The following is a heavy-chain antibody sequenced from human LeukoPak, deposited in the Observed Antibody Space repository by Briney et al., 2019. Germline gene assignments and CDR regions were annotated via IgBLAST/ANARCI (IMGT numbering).Heavy chain of an antibody. J-gene: IGHJ6*04. V-gene: IGHV3-48*01. Sequence: GGSLRLSCAASGFTFSSYSMNWVRQAPGKGLEWVSYISSRSSTIYYADSVKGRFTISRDNAKNSLYLQMNSLRAEDTAVYYCARGYSGRVDVWGKGTTVTVSS. D-gene: IGHD2-21*01. CDR3: ARGYSGRVDV. CDR1: GFTFSSYS. CDR2: ISSRSSTI.